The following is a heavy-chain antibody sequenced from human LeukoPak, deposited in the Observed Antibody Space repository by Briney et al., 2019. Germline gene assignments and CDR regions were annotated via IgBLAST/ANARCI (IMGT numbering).Heavy chain of an antibody. CDR1: GFTFSNYG. J-gene: IGHJ4*02. D-gene: IGHD6-19*01. CDR3: ARAPTAPDLAVAGHFDY. Sequence: GGPLRLSCAASGFTFSNYGMHWVRQAPGKGLEWVAVIWYDGNNKYYADSVKGRFAISRDNSKNTLYLQMNSLRAEDTAVYCCARAPTAPDLAVAGHFDYWGQGTLVTVSS. CDR2: IWYDGNNK. V-gene: IGHV3-33*01.